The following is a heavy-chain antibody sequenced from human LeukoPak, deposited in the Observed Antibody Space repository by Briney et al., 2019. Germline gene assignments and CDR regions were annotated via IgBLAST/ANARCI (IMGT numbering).Heavy chain of an antibody. CDR1: GYSFTTYW. CDR3: ARRIAVAGDAFDI. Sequence: GESLKISCKGSGYSFTTYWIAWVRQMPGKGLEWMGIIYPGDSDTRYSPSFQGQVTISADKSISTAYVQWGSLKASDTAMYYCARRIAVAGDAFDIWGQGTMVTVSS. J-gene: IGHJ3*02. D-gene: IGHD6-19*01. V-gene: IGHV5-51*01. CDR2: IYPGDSDT.